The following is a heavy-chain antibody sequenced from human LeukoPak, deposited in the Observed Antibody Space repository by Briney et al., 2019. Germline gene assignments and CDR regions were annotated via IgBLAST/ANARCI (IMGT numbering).Heavy chain of an antibody. V-gene: IGHV3-21*01. CDR2: ISSSGRYM. J-gene: IGHJ4*02. CDR3: AKDVRSDYFDY. CDR1: GFTFRSFS. Sequence: GGSLRLSCAASGFTFRSFSMNWVRQAPGKGLEWVSAISSSGRYMYYADSVKGRFSISRDNANNSLYLQMDSLRAEDTAVYYCAKDVRSDYFDYWGQGTLVTVSS.